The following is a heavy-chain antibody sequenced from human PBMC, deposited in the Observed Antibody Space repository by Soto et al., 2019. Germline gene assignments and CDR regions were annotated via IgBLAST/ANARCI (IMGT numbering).Heavy chain of an antibody. Sequence: QVQLVESGGGVVQPGRSLRLSCAASGFTFSSYGMHWVRQAPGKGLEWVAVISYDGSNKYYADSVKGRFTISRDNSKNTLYLQMNSLRAEDTAVYYCAKDQGMVSSAAGTSYYYYYGMDVWGQGTTVTVSS. D-gene: IGHD6-13*01. CDR3: AKDQGMVSSAAGTSYYYYYGMDV. CDR1: GFTFSSYG. V-gene: IGHV3-30*18. J-gene: IGHJ6*02. CDR2: ISYDGSNK.